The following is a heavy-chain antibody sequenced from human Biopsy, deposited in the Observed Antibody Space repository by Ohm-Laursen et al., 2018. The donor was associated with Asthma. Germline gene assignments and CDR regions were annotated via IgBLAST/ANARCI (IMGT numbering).Heavy chain of an antibody. Sequence: SLRLSCAASGFTFSTYGMHWVRQAPGKGLEWVAVISYDGFNKDYGDSVKGRFTISRDNSKNTLYLQMNSLRTENTAVYYCAKRRGYSGHDNDYWGQGTLVIVSS. V-gene: IGHV3-30*18. J-gene: IGHJ4*02. CDR1: GFTFSTYG. CDR3: AKRRGYSGHDNDY. D-gene: IGHD5-12*01. CDR2: ISYDGFNK.